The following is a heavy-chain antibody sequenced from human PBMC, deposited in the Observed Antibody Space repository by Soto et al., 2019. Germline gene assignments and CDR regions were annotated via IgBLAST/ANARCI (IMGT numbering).Heavy chain of an antibody. CDR3: ARQSSSSGYYGMEV. J-gene: IGHJ6*02. CDR1: GYTFTGYY. CDR2: INPNSGGT. Sequence: ASVKVSCKASGYTFTGYYMHWVRQAPGQGLEWMGWINPNSGGTNYAQKFQGWVTMTRDTSISTAYMELSRLRSDDTAVYYCARQSSSSGYYGMEVWGQGTTVTVSS. D-gene: IGHD6-6*01. V-gene: IGHV1-2*04.